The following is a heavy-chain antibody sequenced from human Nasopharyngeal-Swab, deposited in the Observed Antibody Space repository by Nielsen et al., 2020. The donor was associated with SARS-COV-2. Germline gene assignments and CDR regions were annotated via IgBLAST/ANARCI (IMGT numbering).Heavy chain of an antibody. CDR1: GFTFSSYA. CDR2: ISSNGGST. J-gene: IGHJ6*02. Sequence: GESLKISCAASGFTFSSYAMHWVRQAPGKGLESVSAISSNGGSTYYANSVKGRFTISRDNSKNTLYLQMGSLSAEDMAVYYCARDRDIVVVVAATGTTSCLCGMDVWGQGTTVTVSS. V-gene: IGHV3-64*01. CDR3: ARDRDIVVVVAATGTTSCLCGMDV. D-gene: IGHD2-15*01.